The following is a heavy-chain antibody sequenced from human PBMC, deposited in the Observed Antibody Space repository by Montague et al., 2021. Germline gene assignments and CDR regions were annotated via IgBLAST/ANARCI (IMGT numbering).Heavy chain of an antibody. CDR3: ARSLYCKGGSCYSGFDP. Sequence: SETLSLTCTISGGSISTTSYYWGWIRQPPGKGLEFIGVFYYNGSTYHNPSPKSRVTVSIDTSKNQFSLKLSSVTAADTAVYYCARSLYCKGGSCYSGFDPWGQGTLVTVSS. CDR1: GGSISTTSYY. V-gene: IGHV4-39*01. D-gene: IGHD2-15*01. J-gene: IGHJ5*02. CDR2: FYYNGST.